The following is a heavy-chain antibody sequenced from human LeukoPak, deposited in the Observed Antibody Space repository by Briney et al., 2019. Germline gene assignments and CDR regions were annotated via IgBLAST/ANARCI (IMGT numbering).Heavy chain of an antibody. CDR2: ISAYNGNT. J-gene: IGHJ4*02. Sequence: ASVKISCKASGYTFTTYYIHWVRQAPGQGLEWMGWISAYNGNTNYAQKLQGRVTMTTDTSTSTAYMELRSLRSDDTAVYYCARETRTQIAGDYWGQGTLVTVSS. D-gene: IGHD1-7*01. CDR3: ARETRTQIAGDY. V-gene: IGHV1-18*04. CDR1: GYTFTTYY.